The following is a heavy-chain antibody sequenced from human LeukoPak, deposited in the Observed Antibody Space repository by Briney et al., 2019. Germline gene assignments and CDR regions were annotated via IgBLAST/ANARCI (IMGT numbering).Heavy chain of an antibody. J-gene: IGHJ4*02. CDR1: GFTFSDSY. CDR3: ARGPDSMTSFDF. CDR2: ISSSSDT. D-gene: IGHD2/OR15-2a*01. Sequence: GGSLRLSCAASGFTFSDSYMSWIRQTPGKGLEWLSYISSSSDTNYADSVKGRFTISRDNSKNTLYLQMNSLRAEDTAVYYCARGPDSMTSFDFWGQGTLVTVSS. V-gene: IGHV3-11*06.